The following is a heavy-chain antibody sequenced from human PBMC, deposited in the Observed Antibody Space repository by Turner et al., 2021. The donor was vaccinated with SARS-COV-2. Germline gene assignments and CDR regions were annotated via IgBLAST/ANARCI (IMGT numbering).Heavy chain of an antibody. J-gene: IGHJ4*02. CDR2: ISYDGSNK. CDR1: GFTFSSYV. V-gene: IGHV3-30*04. CDR3: ARDVEAGTSTVTVFDY. Sequence: QVQLVKSGGGVVQPGRSLRLSCAASGFTFSSYVMHWVRQAPGKGLEWVAVISYDGSNKYYADSVKGRFTISRDNSKNTLYLQMNSLRAEDTAVYYCARDVEAGTSTVTVFDYWGQGTLVTVSS. D-gene: IGHD4-17*01.